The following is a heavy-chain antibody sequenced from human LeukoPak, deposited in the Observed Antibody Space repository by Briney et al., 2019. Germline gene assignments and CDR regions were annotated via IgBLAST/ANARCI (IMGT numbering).Heavy chain of an antibody. CDR2: VKSKTDGGTT. J-gene: IGHJ4*02. Sequence: PGGSLRLSCAASGFTFDNAWMNWVRQAPGNGLEWVGRVKSKTDGGTTDYAAPVKGRFTISRDDSENTLFLQLNILKTEDTALYYCTTVGTTSPIAEEYFDYWGQGTLVTVSS. CDR3: TTVGTTSPIAEEYFDY. D-gene: IGHD1-26*01. V-gene: IGHV3-15*01. CDR1: GFTFDNAW.